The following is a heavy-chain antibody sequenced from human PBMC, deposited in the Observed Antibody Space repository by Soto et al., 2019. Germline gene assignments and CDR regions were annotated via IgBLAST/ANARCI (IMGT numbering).Heavy chain of an antibody. V-gene: IGHV2-5*02. CDR3: AHGLLFVECIFDY. D-gene: IGHD3-10*02. Sequence: QITLKESGPTLAKPTQTLTLTCTFSGFSLSTSGVGVGWIRQPPGKALEWLALIYWDDHKRYSPSLKSRHTNTPDTSKHQLDLTTTNMDPVDTAAYHCAHGLLFVECIFDYWGQVTLVSVSS. CDR2: IYWDDHK. CDR1: GFSLSTSGVG. J-gene: IGHJ4*02.